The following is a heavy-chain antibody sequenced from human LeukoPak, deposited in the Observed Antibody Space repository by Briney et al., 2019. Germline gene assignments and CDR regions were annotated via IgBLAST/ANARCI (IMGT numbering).Heavy chain of an antibody. CDR1: GYTFTSYY. J-gene: IGHJ3*02. V-gene: IGHV1-46*01. CDR2: INPSGGST. D-gene: IGHD6-6*01. CDR3: ARDFLLYSSSSNAFDI. Sequence: ASVKVSCKASGYTFTSYYMHWVRQAPGQGLEWMGIINPSGGSTSYAQKFQGRVTMTRDTSTSTVYMELGSLRSEDTAVYYCARDFLLYSSSSNAFDIWGQGTMVTVSS.